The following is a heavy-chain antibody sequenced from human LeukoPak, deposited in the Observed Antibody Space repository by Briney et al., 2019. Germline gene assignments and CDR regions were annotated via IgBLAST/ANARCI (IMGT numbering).Heavy chain of an antibody. Sequence: GGSLRLSCAASGFTFSNYTMNWVRQAPGKGLEWVSYISSSSSTIYYADSVKGRFTISRDNAKHSLYLQMNSLRAEDTALYYCARELRYCSGGSCYSYYYYMDVWGRGTTVTVSS. CDR2: ISSSSSTI. J-gene: IGHJ6*03. D-gene: IGHD2-15*01. CDR1: GFTFSNYT. V-gene: IGHV3-48*01. CDR3: ARELRYCSGGSCYSYYYYMDV.